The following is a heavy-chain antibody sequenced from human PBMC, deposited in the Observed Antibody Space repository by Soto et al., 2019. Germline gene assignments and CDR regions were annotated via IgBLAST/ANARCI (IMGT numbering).Heavy chain of an antibody. J-gene: IGHJ5*02. CDR2: IYYSGST. CDR3: ARRTNMVRDHQNWFDP. CDR1: GGSISSSSYY. Sequence: QLQLQESGPGLVKPSETLSLTCTVSGGSISSSSYYWGWIRQPPGKGLEWIGSIYYSGSTYYNPSLRSRVTIAVDTSKNQFSLKLSSVTAADTAVYYCARRTNMVRDHQNWFDPWGQGTLVTVSS. D-gene: IGHD3-10*01. V-gene: IGHV4-39*01.